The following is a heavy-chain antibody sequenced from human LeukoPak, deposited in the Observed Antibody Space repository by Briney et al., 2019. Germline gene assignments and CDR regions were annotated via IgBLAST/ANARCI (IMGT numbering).Heavy chain of an antibody. D-gene: IGHD3-3*01. J-gene: IGHJ6*03. Sequence: GGSLRLSCEASGFTFSSYSMNWVRQAPGKGLEWISYISSSSSTTHYADSVKGRFTISRDDAKYSLYLQMNSLRAEDTAVYYCASTYDFWSGYDYYYYMDVWGKGTSVTVSS. CDR3: ASTYDFWSGYDYYYYMDV. CDR1: GFTFSSYS. V-gene: IGHV3-48*01. CDR2: ISSSSSTT.